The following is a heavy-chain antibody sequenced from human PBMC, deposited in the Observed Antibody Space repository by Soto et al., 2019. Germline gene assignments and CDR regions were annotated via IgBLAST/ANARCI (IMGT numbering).Heavy chain of an antibody. CDR1: GFTFSSYD. V-gene: IGHV3-23*01. Sequence: EVQLLESGGGLVQPGGSLGLSCAASGFTFSSYDIIWVRQAPGKGLEWVSTISGGGDGSYYGDSVKGRFTISRDNSKNPVALQRAGLRAEDTAVYYCAGKGPGSLATYCSAGGCHYAFGMWGQGTMVTVSS. J-gene: IGHJ3*02. D-gene: IGHD2-15*01. CDR2: ISGGGDGS. CDR3: AGKGPGSLATYCSAGGCHYAFGM.